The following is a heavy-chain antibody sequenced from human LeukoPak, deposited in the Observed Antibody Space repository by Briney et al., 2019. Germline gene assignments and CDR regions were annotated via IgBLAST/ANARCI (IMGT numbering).Heavy chain of an antibody. V-gene: IGHV4-4*07. CDR1: GGSISSYY. J-gene: IGHJ3*02. CDR2: IYTSGST. CDR3: ARDMSMITFGGVIRAFDI. D-gene: IGHD3-16*01. Sequence: SETLSLTCTVSGGSISSYYWSWIRQPAGEGLEWIGRIYTSGSTNYNPSLKSRVTMSVDTSKNQFSLKLSSVTAADTAVYYCARDMSMITFGGVIRAFDIWGQGTMVTVSS.